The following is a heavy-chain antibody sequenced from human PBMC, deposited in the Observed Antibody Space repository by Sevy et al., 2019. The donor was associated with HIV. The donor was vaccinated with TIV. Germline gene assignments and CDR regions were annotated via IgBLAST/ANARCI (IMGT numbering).Heavy chain of an antibody. CDR1: GFTFSSYG. V-gene: IGHV3-33*01. CDR2: IWYDGTNK. J-gene: IGHJ4*02. CDR3: ASGAYYYASRSQNFDY. D-gene: IGHD3-10*01. Sequence: GGSLRLSCAASGFTFSSYGMHWVRQAPGKGLEWVALIWYDGTNKYYADSVKGRFTISRDNSKNTLYLQMNSLRAEDRAVYYGASGAYYYASRSQNFDYWGPGTLVTVSS.